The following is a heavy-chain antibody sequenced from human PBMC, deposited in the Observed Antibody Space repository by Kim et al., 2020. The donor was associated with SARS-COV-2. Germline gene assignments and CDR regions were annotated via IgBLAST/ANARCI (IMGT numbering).Heavy chain of an antibody. J-gene: IGHJ1*01. Sequence: VKGRFTISRDNAKNTLYLRMNSLRPEDTAVYYCARAGDYDISGYYGFFHHWGQGVLVTVSS. CDR3: ARAGDYDISGYYGFFHH. D-gene: IGHD3-22*01. V-gene: IGHV3-74*01.